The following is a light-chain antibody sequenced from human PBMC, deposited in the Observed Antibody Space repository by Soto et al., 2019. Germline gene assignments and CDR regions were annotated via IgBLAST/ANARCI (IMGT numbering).Light chain of an antibody. CDR2: DAS. J-gene: IGKJ4*01. CDR1: QSVSSY. Sequence: EIVLTQSPATLSLSPGDRATLSCRASQSVSSYLAWYQQKPGQAPRLLIYDASNRAAGIPARFSGSGSGTDFTVTITCLEPEDFAVYYCQQRSDWPSTFGGGTKVEIK. V-gene: IGKV3-11*01. CDR3: QQRSDWPST.